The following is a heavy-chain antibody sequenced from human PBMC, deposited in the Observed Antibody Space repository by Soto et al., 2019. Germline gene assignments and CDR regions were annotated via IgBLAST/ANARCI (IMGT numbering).Heavy chain of an antibody. CDR1: GGTFSSYA. CDR2: IIPIFGTA. CDR3: ARDRGDIAASASNYYYYYYGMDV. D-gene: IGHD6-6*01. V-gene: IGHV1-69*06. Sequence: VASVKVSCKASGGTFSSYAISWVRQAPGQGLEWMGGIIPIFGTANYAQKFQGRVTITADKSTSTAYMELSSLGSEDTAVYYCARDRGDIAASASNYYYYYYGMDVWGQGTTVTVSS. J-gene: IGHJ6*02.